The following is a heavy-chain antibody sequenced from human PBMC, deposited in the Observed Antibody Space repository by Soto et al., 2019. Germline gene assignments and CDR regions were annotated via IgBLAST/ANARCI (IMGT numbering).Heavy chain of an antibody. CDR3: ARGGRRTTVTTDYGMDV. V-gene: IGHV1-2*02. Sequence: WASVKVSCKASGYTFTGYYMHWVRQAPGQGLEWMGWINPNSGGTNYAQKFQGRVTMTRDTSISTAYMELSRLRSDDTAVYYCARGGRRTTVTTDYGMDVWGQGTTVTVSS. CDR2: INPNSGGT. J-gene: IGHJ6*02. CDR1: GYTFTGYY. D-gene: IGHD4-17*01.